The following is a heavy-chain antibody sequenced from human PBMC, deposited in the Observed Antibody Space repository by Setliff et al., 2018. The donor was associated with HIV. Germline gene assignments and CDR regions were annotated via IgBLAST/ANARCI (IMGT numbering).Heavy chain of an antibody. V-gene: IGHV4-59*08. D-gene: IGHD3-3*01. Sequence: PSETLSLTCTVSGGSISSYYWSWIRQPPGKGLEWIGYIYYSGSTNYNPSLKSRVTISVDRSKNQFSLKVRSVTAADTAVYYCMRGRSITIFGVAYFDFWGQGTQVTVSS. CDR2: IYYSGST. CDR3: MRGRSITIFGVAYFDF. J-gene: IGHJ4*02. CDR1: GGSISSYY.